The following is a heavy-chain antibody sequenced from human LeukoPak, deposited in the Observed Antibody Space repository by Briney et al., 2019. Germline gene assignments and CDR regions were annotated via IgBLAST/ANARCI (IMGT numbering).Heavy chain of an antibody. J-gene: IGHJ4*02. CDR2: ISGSDGST. D-gene: IGHD6-13*01. V-gene: IGHV3-23*01. CDR1: GFTFSNYE. CDR3: AKFRGSSWYDYFDY. Sequence: PGGSLRLSCAASGFTFSNYEMNWVRQAPGKGLEWVSTISGSDGSTYYADSVKGRFTISRDNSKNTLYLQMNSLRAEDTAVYYCAKFRGSSWYDYFDYWGQGTLVTVSS.